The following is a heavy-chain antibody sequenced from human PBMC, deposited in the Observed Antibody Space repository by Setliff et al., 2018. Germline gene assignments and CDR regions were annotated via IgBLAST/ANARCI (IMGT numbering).Heavy chain of an antibody. CDR2: FYYSGST. J-gene: IGHJ4*02. CDR3: ARPFSRREKFLLDY. Sequence: SETLSLTCTVSGYSLGNAYYWGWIRQPPGKGLEWIGSFYYSGSTYYNPSLKSRVTISVDTSKNQFSLKVSSVTAADTAVYYCARPFSRREKFLLDYWGQGALVTVSS. V-gene: IGHV4-38-2*02. CDR1: GYSLGNAYY.